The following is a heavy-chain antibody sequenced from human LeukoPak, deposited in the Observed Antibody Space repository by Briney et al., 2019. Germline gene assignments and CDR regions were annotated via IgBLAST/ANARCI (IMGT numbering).Heavy chain of an antibody. J-gene: IGHJ6*03. CDR1: GYTFTSYG. CDR3: ARGVGVVTMGYSYYYYYMDV. V-gene: IGHV1-18*01. D-gene: IGHD3-3*01. CDR2: ISAYNGNT. Sequence: ASVKVSCKASGYTFTSYGISWVRQAPGQGLEWMGWISAYNGNTNYAQKLQGRVTMTTDTSTSTAYMELRSLRSDDTAVYYCARGVGVVTMGYSYYYYYMDVWGKGTTVTVSS.